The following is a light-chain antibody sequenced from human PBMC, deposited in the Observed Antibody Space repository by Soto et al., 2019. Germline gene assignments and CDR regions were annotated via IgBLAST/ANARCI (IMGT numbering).Light chain of an antibody. Sequence: QPVLTQSPSASASLGASVKLTCTLSSGHSSYAMAWHQQQPEKGPRFLMKINSDGSHSKGDGIPDRFSGSSSGAERYLTISSLQSEDEADYYCQTWGAGIGVFGGGTKVTVL. V-gene: IGLV4-69*01. CDR1: SGHSSYA. CDR2: INSDGSH. J-gene: IGLJ3*02. CDR3: QTWGAGIGV.